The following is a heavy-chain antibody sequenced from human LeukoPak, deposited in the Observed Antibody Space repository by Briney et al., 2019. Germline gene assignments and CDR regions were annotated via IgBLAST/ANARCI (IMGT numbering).Heavy chain of an antibody. CDR2: ISGSGDST. CDR1: GFTFSSYS. J-gene: IGHJ2*01. V-gene: IGHV3-23*01. Sequence: GGSLRLSCAASGFTFSSYSMNWVRQTPGKGLEWVSSISGSGDSTFYADSVKGRFSISRDNSKNTLYLQMNSLRAEDTAIYYCAKDRDTSGRRNFGLWGRGTLVTVSS. CDR3: AKDRDTSGRRNFGL. D-gene: IGHD3-22*01.